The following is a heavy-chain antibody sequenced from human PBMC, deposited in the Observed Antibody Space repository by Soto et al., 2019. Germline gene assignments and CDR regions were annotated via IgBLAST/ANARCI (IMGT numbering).Heavy chain of an antibody. CDR2: ISSSSSTI. V-gene: IGHV3-48*01. CDR3: ARGGGCSGGSCNFDY. Sequence: EVQLVESGGGLVQPGGSLRLSCAASGFTFSSYSMNWVRQAPGKGLEWVSYISSSSSTIYYADSVKGQFTISRDNAKNSLYLQMTSLRAEDTAVYYCARGGGCSGGSCNFDYWGQGTLVTVSS. D-gene: IGHD2-15*01. CDR1: GFTFSSYS. J-gene: IGHJ4*02.